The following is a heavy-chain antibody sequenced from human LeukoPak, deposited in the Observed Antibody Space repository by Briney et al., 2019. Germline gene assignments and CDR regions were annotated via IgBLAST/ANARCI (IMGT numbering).Heavy chain of an antibody. D-gene: IGHD2-8*01. CDR1: GFTFSSYG. V-gene: IGHV3-33*01. CDR3: ARDLRDCTNGVCYINWYFDL. J-gene: IGHJ2*01. CDR2: IWYDGSNK. Sequence: GGSLRLSCAASGFTFSSYGMHWVRQAPGKGLEWVAVIWYDGSNKYYADSVKGRFTISRDNSKNTLYLQMNSLRAEDTAVYYCARDLRDCTNGVCYINWYFDLWGRGTLVTVSS.